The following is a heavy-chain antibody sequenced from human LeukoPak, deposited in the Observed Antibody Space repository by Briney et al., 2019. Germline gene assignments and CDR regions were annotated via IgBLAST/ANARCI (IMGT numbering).Heavy chain of an antibody. V-gene: IGHV3-21*01. CDR2: ISGSSSHI. J-gene: IGHJ6*03. Sequence: PGGSLRLSCAASGFSFSDYNINWVRQAPGKGLEWVSSISGSSSHIHYADSVKGRFTISRDNAKNSLYLQMNSLRAEDTAVYYCARDLLEPPRYMDVWGKGTTVTVSS. D-gene: IGHD1-1*01. CDR1: GFSFSDYN. CDR3: ARDLLEPPRYMDV.